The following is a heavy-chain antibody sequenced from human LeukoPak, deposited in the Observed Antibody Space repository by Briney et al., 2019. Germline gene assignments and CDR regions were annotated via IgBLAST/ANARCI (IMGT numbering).Heavy chain of an antibody. D-gene: IGHD3-10*02. CDR2: ISAYNGNT. CDR1: GYTFTSYG. CDR3: ATDPGRHLLCPVD. J-gene: IGHJ4*02. Sequence: ASVKVSCKASGYTFTSYGISWVRQAPGQGLEWMGWISAYNGNTNYARRLQGRVTMTADTSTDTAYMELSSLRSEDTAVYYCATDPGRHLLCPVDWGQGTLVTVSS. V-gene: IGHV1-18*01.